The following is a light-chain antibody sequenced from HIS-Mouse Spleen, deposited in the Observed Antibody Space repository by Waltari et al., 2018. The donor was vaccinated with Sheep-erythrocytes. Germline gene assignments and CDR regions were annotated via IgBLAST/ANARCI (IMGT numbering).Light chain of an antibody. CDR3: MQALQTPRT. CDR1: QSRLHSNGYNY. J-gene: IGKJ1*01. CDR2: LGS. Sequence: DIVMTQSPLPLPVTPGEPASISCSSSQSRLHSNGYNYLDWYLQKPGQSPQLLIYLGSNRACGVPDRFSVSGSGTDFTMKISRVEAEDVGVYYCMQALQTPRTFGQGTKVEIK. V-gene: IGKV2-28*01.